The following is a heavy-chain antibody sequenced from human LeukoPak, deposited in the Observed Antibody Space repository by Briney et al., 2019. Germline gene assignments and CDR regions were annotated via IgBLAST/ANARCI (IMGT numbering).Heavy chain of an antibody. D-gene: IGHD5-18*01. CDR3: ARDPSGGGYSYGVIDY. Sequence: SVKVSCKASGYTFTSYGISWVRQAPGQGLDWMGWISAYNGNTNYAQKLQGRVTMTTDTSTSTAYMELRSLRSDDTAVYYCARDPSGGGYSYGVIDYWGQGTLVTVSS. V-gene: IGHV1-18*01. J-gene: IGHJ4*02. CDR2: ISAYNGNT. CDR1: GYTFTSYG.